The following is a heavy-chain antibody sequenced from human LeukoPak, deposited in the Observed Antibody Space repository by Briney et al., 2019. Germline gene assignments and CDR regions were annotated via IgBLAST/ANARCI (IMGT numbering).Heavy chain of an antibody. J-gene: IGHJ4*02. CDR3: ARDLDKSGWYVFDY. Sequence: PSETLSLTCTVSGGSISRYYWSWIRQSPGKGLEWIGYISYDGSTNYNPSLKSRVTISIDTSKTQLSLKLTSVSAADTAVYYCARDLDKSGWYVFDYWGQGNLVTVSS. D-gene: IGHD6-19*01. V-gene: IGHV4-59*01. CDR1: GGSISRYY. CDR2: ISYDGST.